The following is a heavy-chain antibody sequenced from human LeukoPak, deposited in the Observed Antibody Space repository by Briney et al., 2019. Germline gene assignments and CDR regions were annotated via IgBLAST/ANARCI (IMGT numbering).Heavy chain of an antibody. J-gene: IGHJ5*02. D-gene: IGHD2-8*01. CDR1: GDSISSGGYD. CDR2: IFNSETT. CDR3: ARDERIVLDT. V-gene: IGHV4-30-2*01. Sequence: PSQTLSLTCTVSGDSISSGGYDWSWIRQPPGKGLEWIGNIFNSETTDYNPSLKSRVTMSIDRSKNQFSLRLTSVTAADTAVYYCARDERIVLDTWGQGILVTVSS.